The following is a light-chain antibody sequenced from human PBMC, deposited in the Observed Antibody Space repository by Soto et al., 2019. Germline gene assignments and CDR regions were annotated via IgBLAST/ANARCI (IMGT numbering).Light chain of an antibody. J-gene: IGLJ2*01. Sequence: QSALTQPASVSGSPGQSITISCTGTSSDVGGYNYVSWYQQDPGKAPKLMIYDVNNRPSGVSNRFSGSKSGNTASLTIYGLQAEDEAYYYCSSYTSSSTLAVFGGGTKLTVL. CDR1: SSDVGGYNY. V-gene: IGLV2-14*01. CDR2: DVN. CDR3: SSYTSSSTLAV.